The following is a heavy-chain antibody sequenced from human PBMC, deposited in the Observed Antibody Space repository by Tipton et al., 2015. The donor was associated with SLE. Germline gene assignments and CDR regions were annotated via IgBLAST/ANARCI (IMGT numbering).Heavy chain of an antibody. J-gene: IGHJ4*02. V-gene: IGHV4-39*07. CDR2: INHSGST. CDR3: AILTY. Sequence: TLSLTCTVSGGSISSGGYCWSWIRQPPGKGLEWIGEINHSGSTNYNPSLKSRVTISVDTSKNQFSLKLSSVTAADTAVYYCAILTYWGQGTLVTVSS. CDR1: GGSISSGGYC.